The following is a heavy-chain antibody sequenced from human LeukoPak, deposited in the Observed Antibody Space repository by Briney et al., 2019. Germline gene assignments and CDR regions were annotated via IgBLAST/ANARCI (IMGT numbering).Heavy chain of an antibody. CDR2: ISYDGNKK. J-gene: IGHJ6*03. Sequence: PGRSLRLSCAASGFTFTSYNFHWVRQAPGKGLQWVGMISYDGNKKYEDSVKGRITISRENSKNTLYLQMDSLRAEDTAIYFCARDPYSGNYGPYYYYYMDVWGKGTTVTVSS. V-gene: IGHV3-30*03. CDR3: ARDPYSGNYGPYYYYYMDV. D-gene: IGHD3-3*01. CDR1: GFTFTSYN.